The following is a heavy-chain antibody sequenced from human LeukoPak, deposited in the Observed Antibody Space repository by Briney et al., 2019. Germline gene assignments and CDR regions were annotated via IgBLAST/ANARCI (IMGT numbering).Heavy chain of an antibody. Sequence: ASVKVSCKASGYTFTSYGISWVRQAPGQGLEWMGWISAYNGNTNYAQKLQGRVTMTTDTSTSTAYMELRSLRSDDTAVYYCATDLAYYDSSGYYYLGYFDYWGQGTLVTVSS. D-gene: IGHD3-22*01. CDR2: ISAYNGNT. CDR3: ATDLAYYDSSGYYYLGYFDY. J-gene: IGHJ4*02. CDR1: GYTFTSYG. V-gene: IGHV1-18*01.